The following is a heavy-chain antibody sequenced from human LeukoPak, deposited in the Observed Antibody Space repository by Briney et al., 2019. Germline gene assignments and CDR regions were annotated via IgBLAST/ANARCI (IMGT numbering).Heavy chain of an antibody. CDR1: GFTFSSYG. Sequence: PGGSLRLSCAASGFTFSSYGMHWVRQAPGRGLEWVAFIRYDGSDKYYADSVKGRFTISRDNSKNTLYLQMNSLRAEDTAVNYCAKEDCSGGSCYRYFQYWGQGSLVTVSS. V-gene: IGHV3-30*02. CDR3: AKEDCSGGSCYRYFQY. CDR2: IRYDGSDK. D-gene: IGHD2-15*01. J-gene: IGHJ1*01.